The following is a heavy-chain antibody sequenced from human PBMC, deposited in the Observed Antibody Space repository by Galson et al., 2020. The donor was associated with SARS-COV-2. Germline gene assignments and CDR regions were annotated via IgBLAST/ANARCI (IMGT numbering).Heavy chain of an antibody. J-gene: IGHJ4*02. Sequence: SEALSLTCTVSGSSFSSYYWSWIRQPAGKGLEWIGRIYTSGSTNYNPSHKSRVTMSVDTSKNQFSLRLSSVTAADTAVYYCARARAYSYDSSGRQPYYFDFWGQGTLVTVSS. CDR1: GSSFSSYY. CDR2: IYTSGST. D-gene: IGHD3-22*01. CDR3: ARARAYSYDSSGRQPYYFDF. V-gene: IGHV4-4*07.